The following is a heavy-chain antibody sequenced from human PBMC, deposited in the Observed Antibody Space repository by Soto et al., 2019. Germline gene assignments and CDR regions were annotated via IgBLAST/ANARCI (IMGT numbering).Heavy chain of an antibody. CDR3: ARGSNSAFDP. J-gene: IGHJ5*02. CDR1: GFTFSPYW. CDR2: INAEGNT. Sequence: EVQLVESGGGLVQPGGSLRLSCAASGFTFSPYWMHWVRQTPGKGLVWVSRINAEGNTIYADSVKGRFTISRDNAKNMLDLQMTSLRAEDTAVYFCARGSNSAFDPWGQGTLVTVSS. D-gene: IGHD4-4*01. V-gene: IGHV3-74*01.